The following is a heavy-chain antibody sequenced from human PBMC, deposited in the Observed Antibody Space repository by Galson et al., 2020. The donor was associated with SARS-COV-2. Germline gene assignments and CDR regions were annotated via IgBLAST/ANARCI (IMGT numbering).Heavy chain of an antibody. CDR2: LFHNGQG. CDR1: GDSMTTSY. J-gene: IGHJ4*02. CDR3: ASFDQNTSFHS. Sequence: ASETLSLTCSVSGDSMTTSYWSWIRQAPGKGLEWIGYLFHNGQGNYNPSLQSRVIISIDLSKKQFSLEVRSVTAADTAMYYCASFDQNTSFHSWGVGALVTV. V-gene: IGHV4-59*01.